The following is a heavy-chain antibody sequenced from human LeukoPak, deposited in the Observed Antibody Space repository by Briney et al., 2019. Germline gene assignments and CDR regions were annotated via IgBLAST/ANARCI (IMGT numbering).Heavy chain of an antibody. V-gene: IGHV3-21*01. Sequence: PGGSLRLSCAASGFTFSSYSMNWVRLAPGKGLEWVSSISGGSSSMYYADSVKGRFTISRDNAQNSLYLQMDSLRVDDTAVYYCARDAPSWSRDYWGQGTLVTVSS. J-gene: IGHJ4*02. D-gene: IGHD2-15*01. CDR2: ISGGSSSM. CDR1: GFTFSSYS. CDR3: ARDAPSWSRDY.